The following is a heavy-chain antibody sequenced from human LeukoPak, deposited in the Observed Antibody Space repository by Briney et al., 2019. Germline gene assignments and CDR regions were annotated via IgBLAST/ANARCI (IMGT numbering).Heavy chain of an antibody. Sequence: KPSETLSLTCAVYGGSFSGYYWSWIRQPPGKGLEWIGSIYYSGSTYYNPSLKSRVTISVDTSKNQFSLKLSSVTAADTAVYYCARRPGAGWFDPWGQGTLVTVSS. V-gene: IGHV4-34*01. CDR1: GGSFSGYY. CDR3: ARRPGAGWFDP. CDR2: IYYSGST. J-gene: IGHJ5*02.